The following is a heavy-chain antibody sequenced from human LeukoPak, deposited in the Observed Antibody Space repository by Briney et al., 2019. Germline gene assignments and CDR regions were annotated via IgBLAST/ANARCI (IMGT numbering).Heavy chain of an antibody. Sequence: SVKVSCKASGYTFTGYYMHWVRQAPGQGLEWMGGIIPIFGTANYAQKFQGRVTITADKSTSTAYMELSSLRSEDTAVYYCARGTYDSSGYYNFDYWGQGTLVTVSS. CDR1: GYTFTGYY. CDR3: ARGTYDSSGYYNFDY. D-gene: IGHD3-22*01. J-gene: IGHJ4*02. V-gene: IGHV1-69*06. CDR2: IIPIFGTA.